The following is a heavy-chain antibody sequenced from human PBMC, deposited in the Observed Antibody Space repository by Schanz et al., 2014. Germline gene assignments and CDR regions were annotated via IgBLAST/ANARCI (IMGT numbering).Heavy chain of an antibody. V-gene: IGHV1-2*04. Sequence: QVQLVQSGAEVKKPGSSVKVSCKASGDTFSDYYIHWVRQAPGQGLEWMGWINPNTGGTNFAQKFQGWVTVTRDTSISTVYMELSRVTYEDTAVYYCARDERAYYYGMDVWGQGTTVTVSS. CDR1: GDTFSDYY. CDR2: INPNTGGT. J-gene: IGHJ6*02. CDR3: ARDERAYYYGMDV.